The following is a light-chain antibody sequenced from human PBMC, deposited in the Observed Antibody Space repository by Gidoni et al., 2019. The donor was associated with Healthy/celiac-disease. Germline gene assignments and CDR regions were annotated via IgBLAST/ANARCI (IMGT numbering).Light chain of an antibody. CDR2: AAS. J-gene: IGKJ4*01. CDR1: QGISSY. CDR3: QQYYSYPLT. V-gene: IGKV1-8*01. Sequence: ALRMTQSPSSFSASTGDRVTITCSASQGISSYLAWYQQKPGKAPKLLIYAASTLQSGVPSRFSGSGSGTDFTLTISCLQSEDFATYYCQQYYSYPLTFGGXTKVEIK.